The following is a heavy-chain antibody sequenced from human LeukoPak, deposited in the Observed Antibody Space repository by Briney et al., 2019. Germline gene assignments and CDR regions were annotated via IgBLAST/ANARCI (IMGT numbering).Heavy chain of an antibody. V-gene: IGHV3-30-3*01. D-gene: IGHD1-20*01. J-gene: IGHJ4*02. CDR2: ISYDGSNK. CDR3: ARYNWNYLDY. Sequence: GGSLRLSCAASGFTFSSYAMHWVRQAPGKGLEWVAVISYDGSNKYYADSVKGRFTISRDNSKNTLYLQMNSLRAEDTAVYYCARYNWNYLDYWGQGTLVTVSS. CDR1: GFTFSSYA.